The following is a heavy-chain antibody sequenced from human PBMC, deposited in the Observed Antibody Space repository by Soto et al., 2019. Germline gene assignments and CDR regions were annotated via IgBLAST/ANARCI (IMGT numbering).Heavy chain of an antibody. CDR2: IIPIFGTA. CDR3: ARGNRFGEDWYYGMDL. D-gene: IGHD3-10*01. Sequence: QVQLVQSGAEVKKPGSSVKVSCKASGGTFSSYAISWVRQAPGQGLEWMGGIIPIFGTANYAQKFQGRVTITADESTSTAYMELSSLRSEDTAVYYCARGNRFGEDWYYGMDLWGQGTTVTVSS. CDR1: GGTFSSYA. J-gene: IGHJ6*02. V-gene: IGHV1-69*12.